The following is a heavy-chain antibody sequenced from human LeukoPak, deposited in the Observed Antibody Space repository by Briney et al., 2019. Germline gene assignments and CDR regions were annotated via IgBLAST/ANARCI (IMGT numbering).Heavy chain of an antibody. CDR2: ISPNSGGT. CDR3: ARGSIVEVPEANAFDI. J-gene: IGHJ3*02. CDR1: GYTFTGYY. D-gene: IGHD2-2*01. V-gene: IGHV1-2*02. Sequence: ASVKVSCKASGYTFTGYYLHWVRRAPGQGLEWMGWISPNSGGTKFAQKFQGRVTMTRDTSISTAYMELSGLRSDDTALFYCARGSIVEVPEANAFDIWGQGTLVTVSS.